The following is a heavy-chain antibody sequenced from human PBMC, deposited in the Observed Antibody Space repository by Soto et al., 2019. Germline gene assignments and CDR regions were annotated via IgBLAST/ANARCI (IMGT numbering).Heavy chain of an antibody. CDR1: GFTFSSYW. D-gene: IGHD3-22*01. Sequence: EVQLVESGGGLVQPGESLTLSCAASGFTFSSYWMHWVRQAPGKGLVWVSRIKSDGSGTYYADFVKGRLTISRDNAKNTFYLPMNSPRVEDTSVCFWARGGGVSYDGNGYLGRHWGQGTLVTVSS. J-gene: IGHJ4*02. CDR2: IKSDGSGT. V-gene: IGHV3-74*01. CDR3: ARGGGVSYDGNGYLGRH.